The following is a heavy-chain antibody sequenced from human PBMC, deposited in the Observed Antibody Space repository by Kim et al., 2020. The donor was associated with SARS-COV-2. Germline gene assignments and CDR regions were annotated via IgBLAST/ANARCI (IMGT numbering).Heavy chain of an antibody. Sequence: GGSLRLSCAASGFTFSNYWPHWVRQVPGKGLVWVAGINNEGTNTYYADSVKGRFTISRDNAKKTVYLQMNSLGAEDTAVYYCTTAFEYWGQGTLATVSP. J-gene: IGHJ4*02. CDR1: GFTFSNYW. V-gene: IGHV3-74*01. CDR2: INNEGTNT. CDR3: TTAFEY.